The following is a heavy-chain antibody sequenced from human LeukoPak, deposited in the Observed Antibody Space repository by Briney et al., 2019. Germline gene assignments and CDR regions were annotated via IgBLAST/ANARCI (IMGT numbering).Heavy chain of an antibody. CDR3: AREKKMGGDAFDF. CDR1: GFTFSSYS. CDR2: ISSSSSYI. D-gene: IGHD3-16*01. J-gene: IGHJ3*01. Sequence: PGGSLRLSCAASGFTFSSYSMNWVRQAPGKGLEWVSSISSSSSYIYYADSVKGRFTISRENDKNSLYLQMNSLRAEDTAVYYCAREKKMGGDAFDFWGQGTMVTVSS. V-gene: IGHV3-21*01.